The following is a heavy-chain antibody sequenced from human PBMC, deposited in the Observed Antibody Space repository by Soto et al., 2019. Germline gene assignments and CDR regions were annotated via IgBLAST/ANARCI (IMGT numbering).Heavy chain of an antibody. CDR2: INGVGVTP. V-gene: IGHV3-23*01. CDR1: GFIFSDFA. J-gene: IGHJ5*02. CDR3: ARDLKEWELLSWFDP. D-gene: IGHD1-26*01. Sequence: GGSLRLSCAASGFIFSDFAMSWVRQAPGKELEWVATINGVGVTPYYADSVQGRVTITRDNSKNIVHLQMTSLRAEDTAVYYCARDLKEWELLSWFDPWGQGTLVTVSS.